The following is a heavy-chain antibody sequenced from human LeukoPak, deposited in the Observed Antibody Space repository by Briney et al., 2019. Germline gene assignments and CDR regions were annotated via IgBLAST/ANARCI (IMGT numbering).Heavy chain of an antibody. D-gene: IGHD3-10*01. J-gene: IGHJ3*01. V-gene: IGHV3-7*01. CDR1: GFTFSSYW. CDR2: IKLDVSET. Sequence: GGSLRLSCAASGFTFSSYWMTWVRQAPGKGLERVANIKLDVSETYYVDSVRGRFTISRDNTKNSLYLQMDSLRAEDTAVYYCARKGNAFDFWGQGTMVTVSS. CDR3: ARKGNAFDF.